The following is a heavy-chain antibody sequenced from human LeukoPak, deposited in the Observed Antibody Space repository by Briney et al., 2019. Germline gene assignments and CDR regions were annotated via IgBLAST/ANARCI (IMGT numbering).Heavy chain of an antibody. CDR3: ARGITMTLTPT. V-gene: IGHV1-69*06. CDR2: IIPVFGTA. J-gene: IGHJ5*02. D-gene: IGHD3-22*01. Sequence: SVKVSCKASGGTFSSSAISWVRQAPGQGLEWMGGIIPVFGTANYAQKFQGRVTITADKSTSTAYMELSSLRSEDTAVYYCARGITMTLTPTWGQGTLVTVSS. CDR1: GGTFSSSA.